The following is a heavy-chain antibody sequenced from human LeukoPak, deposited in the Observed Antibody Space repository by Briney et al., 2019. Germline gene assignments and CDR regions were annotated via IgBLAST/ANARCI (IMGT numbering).Heavy chain of an antibody. Sequence: ASVKVSCKASGYTFTGYYMHWVRQAPGQGLEWMGWINPNSGGTNYAQKFQGRVTMTSDTSISTAYMELSRLRSDDTAVYYCARAHRWSYYYDSSGYYYFDYWGQGTLVTVSS. CDR2: INPNSGGT. CDR3: ARAHRWSYYYDSSGYYYFDY. V-gene: IGHV1-2*02. D-gene: IGHD3-22*01. CDR1: GYTFTGYY. J-gene: IGHJ4*02.